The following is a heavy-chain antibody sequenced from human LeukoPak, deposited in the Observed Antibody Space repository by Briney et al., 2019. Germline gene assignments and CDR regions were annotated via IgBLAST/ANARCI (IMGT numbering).Heavy chain of an antibody. J-gene: IGHJ4*02. Sequence: GGSLRLSCTASGFTVSSNYMSWVRQAPGKGLEWVALITYDGYYKYYSDSVKGRFTISSDTSKNTLYLQMNSLRAEDTAVYYCARDLSPVVRASPMGYWGQGTPVTVSS. D-gene: IGHD3-10*01. CDR1: GFTVSSNY. CDR2: ITYDGYYK. CDR3: ARDLSPVVRASPMGY. V-gene: IGHV3-30*03.